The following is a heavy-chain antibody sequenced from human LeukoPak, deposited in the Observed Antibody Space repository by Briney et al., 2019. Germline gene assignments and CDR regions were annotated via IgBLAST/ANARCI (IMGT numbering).Heavy chain of an antibody. CDR1: GGSISSSNW. J-gene: IGHJ4*02. CDR2: IYHSGST. V-gene: IGHV4-4*02. Sequence: PSETLSLTCAVSGGSISSSNWWSWVRQPPGKGLEWIGEIYHSGSTNYNPSLKSRVTISVDKSKNQFSLKLSSVTAADTAVYYCARDIRGQQLVTFDYWGRGTLVTVSS. CDR3: ARDIRGQQLVTFDY. D-gene: IGHD6-13*01.